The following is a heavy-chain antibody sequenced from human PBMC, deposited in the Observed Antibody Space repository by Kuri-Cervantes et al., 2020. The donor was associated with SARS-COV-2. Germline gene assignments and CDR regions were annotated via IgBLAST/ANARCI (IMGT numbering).Heavy chain of an antibody. D-gene: IGHD3-22*01. CDR2: IYYSGST. V-gene: IGHV4-30-4*08. CDR1: GGSISSGDYN. CDR3: VENDYYDSSGYSHFDY. Sequence: SETLSLICTVSGGSISSGDYNWSWIRQSPGRGLEWIGYIYYSGSTYYNPSLKSRVTISVDTSKNQFSLKLSSVTAADTAVYYCVENDYYDSSGYSHFDYWGQGTLVTVSS. J-gene: IGHJ4*02.